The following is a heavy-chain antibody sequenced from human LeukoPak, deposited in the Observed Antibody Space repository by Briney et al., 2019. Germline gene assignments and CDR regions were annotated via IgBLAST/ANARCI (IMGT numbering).Heavy chain of an antibody. D-gene: IGHD3-22*01. J-gene: IGHJ4*02. CDR1: GFTFSSYW. Sequence: GRSLRLSCAASGFTFSSYWMSWVRQAPGKGLEWVAVVFFDGTIQYYADAVKGRFTISRDNSKNTLYLQMNSLRGDDTAIYYCARDPRGPTGYDHSGRDTFDYWGQGTLVTVSS. CDR2: VFFDGTIQ. V-gene: IGHV3-30*03. CDR3: ARDPRGPTGYDHSGRDTFDY.